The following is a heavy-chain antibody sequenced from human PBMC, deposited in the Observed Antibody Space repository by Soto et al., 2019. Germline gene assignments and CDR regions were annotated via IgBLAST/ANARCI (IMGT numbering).Heavy chain of an antibody. J-gene: IGHJ6*02. CDR3: ARMRPTGWHDYYFFGMDL. CDR2: VYSSGGT. Sequence: SETLSLTCTVSGFSITGYYWSWIRQPPGKGLEWIGYVYSSGGTNYTPSLKSRVTISLDTSTNQFSLRLMSMTTADTAVYYCARMRPTGWHDYYFFGMDLWGQGTTVS. D-gene: IGHD6-19*01. CDR1: GFSITGYY. V-gene: IGHV4-59*01.